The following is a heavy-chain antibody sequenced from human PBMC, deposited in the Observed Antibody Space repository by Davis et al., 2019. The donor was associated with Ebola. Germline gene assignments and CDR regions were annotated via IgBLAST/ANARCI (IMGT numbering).Heavy chain of an antibody. Sequence: SETLSLTCTVSGDSISSYYWSWIRQPPGKGLEWIGYIYYSGSTNYNPSLKSRVTISVDTSKNQFSLKLSSVTAADTAVYYCARAGTMVQGVTPVDYWGQGTLVTVSS. J-gene: IGHJ4*02. CDR2: IYYSGST. D-gene: IGHD3-10*01. CDR3: ARAGTMVQGVTPVDY. CDR1: GDSISSYY. V-gene: IGHV4-59*08.